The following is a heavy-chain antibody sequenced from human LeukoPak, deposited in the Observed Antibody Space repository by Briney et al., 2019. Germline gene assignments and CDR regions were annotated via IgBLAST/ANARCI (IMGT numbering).Heavy chain of an antibody. CDR2: IYSGGST. D-gene: IGHD3-16*01. J-gene: IGHJ5*02. V-gene: IGHV3-66*01. CDR1: GITVSSRY. CDR3: ATDQVATVGPFGA. Sequence: GGSLRLSCAASGITVSSRYMSWVRQAPGKGLEWASVIYSGGSTHYADSVQGRFTISRDNSKNTLYLQMQSLRAEDTAVYFCATDQVATVGPFGAWGQGTLVTVSS.